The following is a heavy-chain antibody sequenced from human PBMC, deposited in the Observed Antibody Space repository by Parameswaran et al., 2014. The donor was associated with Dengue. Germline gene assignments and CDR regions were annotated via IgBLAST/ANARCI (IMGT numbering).Heavy chain of an antibody. D-gene: IGHD7-27*01. J-gene: IGHJ4*02. V-gene: IGHV4-59*01. CDR2: IYYSGST. Sequence: WIRQPPGKGLEWIGYIYYSGSTNYNPSLKSRLTISVDTSKNQFSLKLSSVTAADTAVYYCARVGLGIHETFDYWGQGTLVTVSS. CDR3: ARVGLGIHETFDY.